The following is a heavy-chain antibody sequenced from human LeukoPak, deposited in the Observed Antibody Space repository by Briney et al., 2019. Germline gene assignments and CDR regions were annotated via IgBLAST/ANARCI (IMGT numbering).Heavy chain of an antibody. Sequence: GGSLRLSCAASGFTFSSYAMSWVRQAPGKGLEWVSAISGSGGSTYYADSVKGRFTISRDNSKNTLYLQMNSLRAEDTAAYYCAKELGYCSSTSCSSFDYWGQGTLVTVSS. CDR1: GFTFSSYA. CDR3: AKELGYCSSTSCSSFDY. J-gene: IGHJ4*02. CDR2: ISGSGGST. V-gene: IGHV3-23*01. D-gene: IGHD2-2*01.